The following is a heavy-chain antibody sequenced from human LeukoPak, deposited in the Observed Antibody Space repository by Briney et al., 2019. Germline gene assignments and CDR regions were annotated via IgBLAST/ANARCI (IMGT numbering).Heavy chain of an antibody. V-gene: IGHV4-34*12. D-gene: IGHD2-21*01. J-gene: IGHJ4*02. CDR2: IFDGKTI. CDR1: GESLNYYY. Sequence: TSDTLSLTCAVYGESLNYYYWSWIRQSPGKGLEWIGDIFDGKTINYNPSLKSRVTISVDTSKNQFSLKLSSVTAADTAVYYCASRGPPYCGGDCYLMFDYWGQGTLVTVSS. CDR3: ASRGPPYCGGDCYLMFDY.